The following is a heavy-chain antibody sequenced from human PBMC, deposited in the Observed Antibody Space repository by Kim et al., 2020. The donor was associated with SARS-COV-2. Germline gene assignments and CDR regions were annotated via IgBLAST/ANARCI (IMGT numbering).Heavy chain of an antibody. J-gene: IGHJ4*02. V-gene: IGHV3-48*01. CDR1: GFTFSFYS. D-gene: IGHD5-12*01. Sequence: GGSLRLSCEASGFTFSFYSMTWVRLAPGKGLEWLSYISSTSSAIYYTDSVKGRFTISRDNARNSVYLEINSLRAEDTAVYYCARNSDYDFGSFDYWGQGTLVRVSS. CDR2: ISSTSSAI. CDR3: ARNSDYDFGSFDY.